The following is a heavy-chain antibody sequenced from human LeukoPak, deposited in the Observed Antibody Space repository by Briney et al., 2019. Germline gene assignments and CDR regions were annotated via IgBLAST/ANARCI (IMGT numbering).Heavy chain of an antibody. J-gene: IGHJ6*03. V-gene: IGHV5-51*01. CDR1: GYTFTNYW. CDR2: IYPGDSDT. D-gene: IGHD2-21*01. CDR3: ARGPSVAPYYYYYMDV. Sequence: GESLKISCKISGYTFTNYWIGWVRQMPGKGLEWMGIIYPGDSDTRYSPSFQGQVTISADKSISTAYLQWSSLKASDTAMYYCARGPSVAPYYYYYMDVWGKGTTVTVSS.